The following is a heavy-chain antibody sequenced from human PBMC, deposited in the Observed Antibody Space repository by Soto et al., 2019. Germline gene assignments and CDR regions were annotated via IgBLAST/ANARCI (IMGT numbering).Heavy chain of an antibody. Sequence: SVKVSCKASGGTFSSYAISWVRQAPGQGLEWMGGIIPIFGTANYAQKFQGRVTITRDTSASTAYMELSSLRSEDTAVYYCARELQGLYYFDYWGLGTLVTVSS. J-gene: IGHJ4*02. CDR1: GGTFSSYA. CDR2: IIPIFGTA. D-gene: IGHD4-4*01. CDR3: ARELQGLYYFDY. V-gene: IGHV1-69*05.